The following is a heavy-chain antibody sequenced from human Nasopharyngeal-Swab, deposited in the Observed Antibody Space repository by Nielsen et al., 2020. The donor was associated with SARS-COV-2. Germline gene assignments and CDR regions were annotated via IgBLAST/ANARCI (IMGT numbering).Heavy chain of an antibody. J-gene: IGHJ5*02. CDR2: ISSSSSYI. V-gene: IGHV3-21*04. Sequence: WIRQPPGKGLEWVSSISSSSSYIYYADSVKGRFTVSRDNAKKSLYLQMNSLRAEDTAVYYCARRISGGYDPWGQGTLVTVSS. D-gene: IGHD1-26*01. CDR3: ARRISGGYDP.